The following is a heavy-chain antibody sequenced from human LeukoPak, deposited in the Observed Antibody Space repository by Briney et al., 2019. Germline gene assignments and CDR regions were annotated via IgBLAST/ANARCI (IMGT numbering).Heavy chain of an antibody. V-gene: IGHV3-30-3*01. Sequence: GGSLRLSCAASGFTFSSYAMHWVRQAPGKGLEWVAVISCDGSNKYYADSVKGRFTISRDNSKNTLYLQMNSLRAEDTAVYYCAREGGYSSSWYPSPYYYYGMDVWGQGTTVTVSS. D-gene: IGHD6-13*01. CDR1: GFTFSSYA. CDR2: ISCDGSNK. CDR3: AREGGYSSSWYPSPYYYYGMDV. J-gene: IGHJ6*02.